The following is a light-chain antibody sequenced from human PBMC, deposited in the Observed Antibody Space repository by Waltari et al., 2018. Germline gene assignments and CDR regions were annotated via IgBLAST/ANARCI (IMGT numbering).Light chain of an antibody. CDR2: GAS. CDR3: QQYNNWRT. Sequence: EILMTQSPATLSVSPGERATLSCRASQSISRNLDWYQQKPGQAPRLLIYGASTRAPGIPARFSGSGSGTEFTLTISSLQSEDFAVYYCQQYNNWRTFGQGTKLEI. CDR1: QSISRN. J-gene: IGKJ2*01. V-gene: IGKV3-15*01.